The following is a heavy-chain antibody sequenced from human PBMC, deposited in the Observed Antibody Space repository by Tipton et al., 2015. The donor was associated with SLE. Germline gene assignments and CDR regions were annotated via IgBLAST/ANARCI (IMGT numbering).Heavy chain of an antibody. CDR3: ARDGGDPIAAAADWFDP. Sequence: GSLRLSCAASGFTFSSYEMNWVRQAPGKGLEWVSYISSSGSTIYYADSVKGRFTISRDNAKNSLYLQMNSLRAEDTAVYYCARDGGDPIAAAADWFDPWGQGTLVTVSS. D-gene: IGHD6-13*01. J-gene: IGHJ5*02. CDR2: ISSSGSTI. V-gene: IGHV3-48*03. CDR1: GFTFSSYE.